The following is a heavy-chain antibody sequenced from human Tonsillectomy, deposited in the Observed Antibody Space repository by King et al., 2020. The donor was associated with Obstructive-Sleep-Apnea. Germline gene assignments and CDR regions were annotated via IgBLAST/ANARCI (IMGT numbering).Heavy chain of an antibody. V-gene: IGHV1-2*02. D-gene: IGHD1-26*01. J-gene: IGHJ6*02. CDR2: INPNTGGT. CDR1: GYTFTGYC. Sequence: QLVQSGAEVKKPGASVKVSCKASGYTFTGYCMHWVRQAPGQGLEWMGRINPNTGGTNFAQKFQGRVTMTRDTSISTVYMELSSLRSDDTAVYFCARDRRGIYWGGGADVWGQGTTVTVSS. CDR3: ARDRRGIYWGGGADV.